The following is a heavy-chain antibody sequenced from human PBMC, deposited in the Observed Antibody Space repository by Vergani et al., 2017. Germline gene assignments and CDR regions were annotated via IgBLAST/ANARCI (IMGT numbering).Heavy chain of an antibody. D-gene: IGHD2-2*01. CDR2: MNPNSGNT. CDR1: GYTFTSYD. Sequence: QVQLVQSGAEVKKPGASVKVSCKSSGYTFTSYDINWVRQATGQGLEWMGWMNPNSGNTGYAQKFQGRVTMTRNTSISTAYMELSSLRSEDTAVYYCAGGRGYCSSTSCYRYMDVWGKGTTVTVSS. J-gene: IGHJ6*03. CDR3: AGGRGYCSSTSCYRYMDV. V-gene: IGHV1-8*02.